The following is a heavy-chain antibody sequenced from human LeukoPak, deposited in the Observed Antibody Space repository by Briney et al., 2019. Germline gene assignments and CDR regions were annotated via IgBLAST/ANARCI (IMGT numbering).Heavy chain of an antibody. V-gene: IGHV3-30-3*01. D-gene: IGHD2-21*02. Sequence: GGSLCLSCAASGFTFSSYAMHWVRQAPGKGLEWVAVISYDGSNKYYADSVKGRFTISRDNSKNTVFMEMNSLKPEDTALYYCARSEHIVVVTSTPASYWGHGTLVTVSS. CDR3: ARSEHIVVVTSTPASY. CDR2: ISYDGSNK. CDR1: GFTFSSYA. J-gene: IGHJ4*01.